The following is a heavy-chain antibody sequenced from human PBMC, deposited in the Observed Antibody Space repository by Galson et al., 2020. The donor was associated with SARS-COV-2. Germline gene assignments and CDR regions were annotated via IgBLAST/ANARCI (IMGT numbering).Heavy chain of an antibody. J-gene: IGHJ4*02. Sequence: GASVKVSCEAPGGTFDDYTISWLRQAPGQGLEWMGGIIPFFHTGNYAQKFQGRVTITADKSTSTAYMELSSLGSEDTAVYFCAREATGQLGYFDSWGQGTLVTVSS. D-gene: IGHD6-13*01. CDR3: AREATGQLGYFDS. CDR1: GGTFDDYT. CDR2: IIPFFHTG. V-gene: IGHV1-69*06.